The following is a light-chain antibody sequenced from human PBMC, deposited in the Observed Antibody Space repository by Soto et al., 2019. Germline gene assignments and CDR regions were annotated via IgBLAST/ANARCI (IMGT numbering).Light chain of an antibody. CDR1: QDIRYY. Sequence: DIQMTQSPSSLSVSVGDRVTITCRASQDIRYYLAWYQQRPGELPKLLIYAASTLQSGVPSRFSGSGSGTDFTLTINSLQPEDIATYYCQKYDRAPFTFGPGTKVDIK. V-gene: IGKV1-27*01. CDR3: QKYDRAPFT. CDR2: AAS. J-gene: IGKJ3*01.